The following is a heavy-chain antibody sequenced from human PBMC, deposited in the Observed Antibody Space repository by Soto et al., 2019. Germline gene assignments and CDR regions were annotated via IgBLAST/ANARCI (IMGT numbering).Heavy chain of an antibody. CDR2: INPSNEIT. CDR1: GYTFSAYY. CDR3: MRGGWGDSPIDY. V-gene: IGHV1-2*02. Sequence: ASVKVSCKTSGYTFSAYYVHWARRAPGRGFQWLGWINPSNEITTFSEFFQGRITMTRDTSTNTVHWELNMLTSADTAVYYCMRGGWGDSPIDYWGQGTQVTVSS. J-gene: IGHJ4*02. D-gene: IGHD1-26*01.